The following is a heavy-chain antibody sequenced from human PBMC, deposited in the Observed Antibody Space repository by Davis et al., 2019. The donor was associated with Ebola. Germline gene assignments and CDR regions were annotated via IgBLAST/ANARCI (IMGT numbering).Heavy chain of an antibody. CDR1: GFTFSSYS. J-gene: IGHJ4*02. CDR2: ISSSSSTI. D-gene: IGHD2/OR15-2a*01. V-gene: IGHV3-48*01. Sequence: GESLKISCAASGFTFSSYSMNWVRQAPGKGLEWVSYISSSSSTIYYADSVKGRFTISRDNAKNSLYLQMNSLRAEDTAVYYCARAGLIIIVDHYFDSWGQGTLLTVSS. CDR3: ARAGLIIIVDHYFDS.